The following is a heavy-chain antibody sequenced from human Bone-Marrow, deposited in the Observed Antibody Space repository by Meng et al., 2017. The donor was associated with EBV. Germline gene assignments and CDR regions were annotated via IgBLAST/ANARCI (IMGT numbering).Heavy chain of an antibody. Sequence: QGQLQQWGAGLLKPSETLSLTCAVYGGSFSGYYWSWIRQPPGKGLEWIGEINHSGSTNYNPSLKSRVTISVDTSKNQFSLKLSSVTAADTAVYYCARRSPTGTFDYWGQGTLVTVSS. J-gene: IGHJ4*02. CDR3: ARRSPTGTFDY. D-gene: IGHD1/OR15-1a*01. V-gene: IGHV4-34*01. CDR1: GGSFSGYY. CDR2: INHSGST.